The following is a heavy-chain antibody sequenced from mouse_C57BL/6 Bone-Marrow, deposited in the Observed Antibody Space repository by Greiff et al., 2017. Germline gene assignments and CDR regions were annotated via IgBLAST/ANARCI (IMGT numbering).Heavy chain of an antibody. V-gene: IGHV1-58*01. CDR2: IYIGNGYT. CDR3: AKLLPPYYAMDY. D-gene: IGHD1-1*01. J-gene: IGHJ4*01. CDR1: GYTFTSYG. Sequence: EVKLMESGAELVRPGSSVKMSCTTSGYTFTSYGINWVKQRPGQGLEWIGYIYIGNGYTEYNAKFKGKATLTSDTSSSTAYMQLSSLTSEDSAIYFCAKLLPPYYAMDYWGQGTSVTVSS.